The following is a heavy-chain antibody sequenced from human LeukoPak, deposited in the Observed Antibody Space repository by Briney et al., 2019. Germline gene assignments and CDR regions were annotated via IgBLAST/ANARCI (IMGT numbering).Heavy chain of an antibody. CDR3: ARERRHYYDSSGYVCYFDY. D-gene: IGHD3-22*01. J-gene: IGHJ4*02. Sequence: GGSLRLSCAASGFTFSSYAMSWVRQAPGRGLEWVSALSGSGISTYYADSVRGRFTISRDNSKNTLYLQMNSLRAEDTAVYYCARERRHYYDSSGYVCYFDYWGQGTLVTVSS. CDR2: LSGSGIST. V-gene: IGHV3-23*01. CDR1: GFTFSSYA.